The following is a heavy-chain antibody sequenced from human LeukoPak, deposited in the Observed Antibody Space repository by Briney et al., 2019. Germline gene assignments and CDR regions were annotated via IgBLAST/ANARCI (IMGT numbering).Heavy chain of an antibody. Sequence: GGSLRLSCVVSGFTFTRYVMSWVRQAPGKGLEWVSSVSESGSNRYYADSVKGRFSISRDNSKNMLYLQMGSLRTEDTATYYCANRHDSSGYFFNYWGQGTLVTVSS. CDR1: GFTFTRYV. J-gene: IGHJ4*02. D-gene: IGHD3-22*01. V-gene: IGHV3-23*01. CDR2: VSESGSNR. CDR3: ANRHDSSGYFFNY.